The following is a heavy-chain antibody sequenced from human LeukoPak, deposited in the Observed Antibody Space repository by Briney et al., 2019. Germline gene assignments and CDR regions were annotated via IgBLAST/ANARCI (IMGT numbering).Heavy chain of an antibody. J-gene: IGHJ6*02. Sequence: GGSLRLSCAASGFTFSSYGMHWVRQAPGKGLEWVSSISSRSNDIFDADSLKGRFTSSRDNARNSVYLQMNSLRAEDTAVYYCARDRGAYETDYGMDVWGQGTTVTVSS. D-gene: IGHD5-12*01. V-gene: IGHV3-21*04. CDR2: ISSRSNDI. CDR3: ARDRGAYETDYGMDV. CDR1: GFTFSSYG.